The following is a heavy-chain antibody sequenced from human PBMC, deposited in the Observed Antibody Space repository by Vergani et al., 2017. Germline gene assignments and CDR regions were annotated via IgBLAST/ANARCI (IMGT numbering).Heavy chain of an antibody. V-gene: IGHV3-11*06. D-gene: IGHD3-22*01. J-gene: IGHJ4*02. CDR3: AKDFFYYDSSGVFDY. Sequence: QVQLVESGGGLVKPGGSLRLSCAASGFTFSDYYMSWIRQAPGKGLEWVSYISSSSSYTNYADSVKGRFTISRDNAKNTLYLQMNSLRAEDTAVYYCAKDFFYYDSSGVFDYWGQGTLVTVSS. CDR1: GFTFSDYY. CDR2: ISSSSSYT.